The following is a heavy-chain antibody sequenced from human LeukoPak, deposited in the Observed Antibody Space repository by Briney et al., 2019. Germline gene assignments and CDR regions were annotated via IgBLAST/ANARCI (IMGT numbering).Heavy chain of an antibody. CDR3: ATGSRRDGYNPYYYYYYGMDV. D-gene: IGHD5-24*01. Sequence: ASVKVSCKASGYTFTSYYMHWVRQAPGQGLEWMGIINPSGGSTSYAQKFQGRVTMTRDTSTSTVYMELSSLRSEDTAVYYCATGSRRDGYNPYYYYYYGMDVWGQGTTVTVSS. CDR2: INPSGGST. V-gene: IGHV1-46*01. CDR1: GYTFTSYY. J-gene: IGHJ6*02.